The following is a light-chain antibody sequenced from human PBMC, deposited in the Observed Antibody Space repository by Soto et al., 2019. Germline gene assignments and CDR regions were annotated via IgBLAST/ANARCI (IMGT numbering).Light chain of an antibody. CDR2: EVS. CDR1: SSDVGGYNY. CDR3: SSYAGSNWWV. V-gene: IGLV2-8*01. Sequence: QSALTQPPSASGSPGQSVTISCTGTSSDVGGYNYVSWYQQHPGKAPKLMIYEVSKRPSGVPDRFSGSKSGNTASLTVSGLQAEDEAAYYCSSYAGSNWWVFGTGTKLTVL. J-gene: IGLJ1*01.